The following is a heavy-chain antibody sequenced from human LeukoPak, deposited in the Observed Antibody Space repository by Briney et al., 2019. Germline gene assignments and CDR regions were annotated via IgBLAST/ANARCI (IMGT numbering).Heavy chain of an antibody. CDR2: ISAYNGNT. J-gene: IGHJ4*02. CDR3: ARVGAYCSGGSCYLDY. D-gene: IGHD2-15*01. Sequence: GASVKDSCKASGYTFTRHYIQWVRQPRAQGLDWMGWISAYNGNTNNAQKLQGRVTMTTDTSTSTAYMELRSLRSDDTAVYYCARVGAYCSGGSCYLDYWGQGTLVTVSS. CDR1: GYTFTRHY. V-gene: IGHV1-18*04.